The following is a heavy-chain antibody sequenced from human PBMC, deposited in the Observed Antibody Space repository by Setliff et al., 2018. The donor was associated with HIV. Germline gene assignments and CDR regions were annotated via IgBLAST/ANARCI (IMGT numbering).Heavy chain of an antibody. V-gene: IGHV1-18*01. CDR1: GYRFTGFA. Sequence: ASVKVSCKASGYRFTGFAIRWVRQAPGQRFEWMGWISPDNGNTNYAQKIEGRVILTTDKSTNTVEMELRSLRSDDTAVYYCVRDRELRTTRSLDFWGPGTLVTVSS. CDR3: VRDRELRTTRSLDF. D-gene: IGHD1-1*01. CDR2: ISPDNGNT. J-gene: IGHJ4*02.